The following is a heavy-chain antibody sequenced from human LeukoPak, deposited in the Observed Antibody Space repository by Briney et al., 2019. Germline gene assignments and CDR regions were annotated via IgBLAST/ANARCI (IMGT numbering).Heavy chain of an antibody. J-gene: IGHJ3*02. V-gene: IGHV3-30-3*01. CDR3: ARDKRLQGAFDI. CDR2: ISYDGSNK. Sequence: GNSLRLSCAASGFILSDYVMHWVRQAPGKGLEWVAVISYDGSNKYYADSVKGRLTISRDNSNNTLYVQINVLRVGDTAMYYCARDKRLQGAFDIWGQGTFVTVSS. CDR1: GFILSDYV.